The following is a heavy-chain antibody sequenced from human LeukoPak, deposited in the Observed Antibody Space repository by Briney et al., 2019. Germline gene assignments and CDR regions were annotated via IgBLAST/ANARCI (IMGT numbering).Heavy chain of an antibody. J-gene: IGHJ3*02. CDR1: GFTCSTYV. CDR3: ARLSSFAFDI. Sequence: HPGGSLRLSCAASGFTCSTYVMSWVRQAPGKGLEWLSLILHNGDSTYYADSVKGRFTISRDNSKNTLYLQMNSLRAEDTAVYYCARLSSFAFDIWGQGTMVTVSS. CDR2: ILHNGDST. V-gene: IGHV3-23*01. D-gene: IGHD3-16*02.